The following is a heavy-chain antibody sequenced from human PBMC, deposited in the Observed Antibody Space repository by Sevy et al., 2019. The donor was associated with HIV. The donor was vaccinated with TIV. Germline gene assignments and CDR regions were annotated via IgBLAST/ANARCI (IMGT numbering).Heavy chain of an antibody. V-gene: IGHV3-30*02. CDR2: ISYDRSDK. CDR1: GFTFGSYG. J-gene: IGHJ4*02. D-gene: IGHD6-6*01. Sequence: GGSLRLSCAASGFTFGSYGMHWVRQAPGKGLEWVAYISYDRSDKNYGDSVKDRFTISRDNSKNTVYLQMNSLRAEDTAIYYCARVFSSYYFDYWGQRTLVTVSS. CDR3: ARVFSSYYFDY.